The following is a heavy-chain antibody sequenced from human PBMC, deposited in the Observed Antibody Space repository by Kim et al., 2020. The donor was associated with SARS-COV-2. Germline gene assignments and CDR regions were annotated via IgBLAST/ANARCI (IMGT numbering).Heavy chain of an antibody. D-gene: IGHD3-9*01. Sequence: KSRVTISVDTSKNQFSLKLSSVTAADTAVYYCARHIGYYDILTGYSAFDYWGQGTLVTVSS. J-gene: IGHJ4*02. V-gene: IGHV4-39*01. CDR3: ARHIGYYDILTGYSAFDY.